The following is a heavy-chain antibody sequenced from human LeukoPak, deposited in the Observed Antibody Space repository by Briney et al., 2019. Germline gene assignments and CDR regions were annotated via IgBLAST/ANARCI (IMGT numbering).Heavy chain of an antibody. CDR3: AKDPDDYGSGSNGGYFDY. V-gene: IGHV3-30*18. D-gene: IGHD3-10*01. J-gene: IGHJ4*02. Sequence: GGSLRLYCAASGFTFSSYGLHWVRQAPGKGLVWVAVISYDGSNKYYADSVKGRFTISRDNSKNTLYLQMNSLRAKDTAVYYCAKDPDDYGSGSNGGYFDYWGQRNLVTVSS. CDR1: GFTFSSYG. CDR2: ISYDGSNK.